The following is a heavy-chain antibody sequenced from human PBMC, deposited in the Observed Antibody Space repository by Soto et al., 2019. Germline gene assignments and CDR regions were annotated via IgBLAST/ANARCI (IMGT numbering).Heavy chain of an antibody. J-gene: IGHJ4*02. CDR1: ACNVDMYG. Sequence: GGARRVCCTTSACNVDMYGVHWVRQAPGKGLECVSCVWYDGSNEKYADSVKARFIISRDNSRNTIYLQMDSLTVEDTAVYYCVRDWSSNANAVNDNWGQGT. D-gene: IGHD1-1*01. CDR3: VRDWSSNANAVNDN. V-gene: IGHV3-33*08. CDR2: VWYDGSNE.